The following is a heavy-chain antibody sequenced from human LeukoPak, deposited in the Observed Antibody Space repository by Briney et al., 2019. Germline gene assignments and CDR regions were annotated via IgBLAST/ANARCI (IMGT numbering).Heavy chain of an antibody. CDR1: GDSVSSNSVT. Sequence: SQTPSLTCAISGDSVSSNSVTWNWIRQSPSRGLEWLGRTYYRSTWYNDYAVSVRGRITVNPDTSKNQFSLHLNSVTPEDTAVYYCARRLTQYDCFDPWGQGILVTVSS. V-gene: IGHV6-1*01. CDR2: TYYRSTWYN. D-gene: IGHD2-2*01. J-gene: IGHJ5*02. CDR3: ARRLTQYDCFDP.